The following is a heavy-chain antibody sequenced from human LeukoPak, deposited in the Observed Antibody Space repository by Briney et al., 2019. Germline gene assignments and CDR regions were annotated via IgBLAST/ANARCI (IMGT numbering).Heavy chain of an antibody. CDR1: GDSLTSGSRY. D-gene: IGHD3-10*01. Sequence: SQTLSLTCTVSGDSLTSGSRYWSWIRQPPGKGLEWIGYIYYSGSTNYNPSLKSRVTISVDSSKNQFSLKLSSVTAADTALYYCARTDYYGSGSYYKHWGQGTLVTVSS. CDR3: ARTDYYGSGSYYKH. CDR2: IYYSGST. J-gene: IGHJ4*02. V-gene: IGHV4-61*01.